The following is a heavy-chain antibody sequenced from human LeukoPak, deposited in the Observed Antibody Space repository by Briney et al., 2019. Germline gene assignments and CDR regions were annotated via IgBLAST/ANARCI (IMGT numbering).Heavy chain of an antibody. V-gene: IGHV1-2*02. CDR1: GYTFTGCY. CDR3: ATSAERGSYHNFDY. D-gene: IGHD1-26*01. CDR2: INPNSGGT. Sequence: ASVKVCCKASGYTFTGCYMHWVRQAPGQGLEWMGWINPNSGGTNYAQKFQGRVTMTRDTSISTAYIEPSRLRSDDTAVYYCATSAERGSYHNFDYWGQGTLVTVSS. J-gene: IGHJ4*02.